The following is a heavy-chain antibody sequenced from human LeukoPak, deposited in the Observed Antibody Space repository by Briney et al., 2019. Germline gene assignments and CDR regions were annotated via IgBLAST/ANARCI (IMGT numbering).Heavy chain of an antibody. J-gene: IGHJ2*01. V-gene: IGHV3-48*02. Sequence: GGSLRLSCAASGFTFRSYSMHWVRQAPGKGLEWLSFISTSSSTIYYADSVKGRFTISRDNAKSSLYLQMNSLRDEDTAVYYCAKTTVVTGYWYFDLWGRGTLVTVSS. CDR2: ISTSSSTI. CDR1: GFTFRSYS. CDR3: AKTTVVTGYWYFDL. D-gene: IGHD4-23*01.